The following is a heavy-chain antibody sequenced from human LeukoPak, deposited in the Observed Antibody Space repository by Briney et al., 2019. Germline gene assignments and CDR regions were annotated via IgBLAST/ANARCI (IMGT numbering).Heavy chain of an antibody. CDR2: IYTSGST. Sequence: SETLSLTCTVSGGSISSYYWSWLRQPAGKGLEWIGRIYTSGSTNYNPSLKSRVTMSVDTSKNQFSLKLSSVTAADTAVYYCARVDRGSRADAFDIWGQGTMVTVSS. CDR1: GGSISSYY. J-gene: IGHJ3*02. V-gene: IGHV4-4*07. CDR3: ARVDRGSRADAFDI. D-gene: IGHD1-14*01.